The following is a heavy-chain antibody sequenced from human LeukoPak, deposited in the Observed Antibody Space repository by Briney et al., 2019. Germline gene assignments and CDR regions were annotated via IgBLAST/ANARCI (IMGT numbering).Heavy chain of an antibody. J-gene: IGHJ4*02. Sequence: SETLSLTCTVSGGSISSDYWSWFRQPPGKGLEWIGYIYYSGSTSYNPSLESRVTISVDTSKNQFSLKLTSLTAADTAVYYCARGGWSLDYWGQGILVTVSS. CDR2: IYYSGST. CDR3: ARGGWSLDY. V-gene: IGHV4-59*01. D-gene: IGHD1-26*01. CDR1: GGSISSDY.